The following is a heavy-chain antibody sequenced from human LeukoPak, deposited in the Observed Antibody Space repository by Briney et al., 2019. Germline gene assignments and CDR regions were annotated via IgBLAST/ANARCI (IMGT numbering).Heavy chain of an antibody. CDR2: ISFSGSTI. V-gene: IGHV3-11*04. CDR1: GFTVSDYY. CDR3: AGYYYDSTTYRDY. Sequence: GGSLRLSCAASGFTVSDYYMTWIRQAPGKRLDWVSYISFSGSTIYYADSVKGRFIISRDTAKNSLYLQMNSLRAEDTAVYYCAGYYYDSTTYRDYWGQGTLVTVSS. J-gene: IGHJ4*02. D-gene: IGHD3-22*01.